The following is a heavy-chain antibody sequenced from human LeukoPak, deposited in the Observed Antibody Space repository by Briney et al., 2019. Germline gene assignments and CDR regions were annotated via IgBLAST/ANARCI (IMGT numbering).Heavy chain of an antibody. CDR1: GYSFPSYC. J-gene: IGHJ4*02. CDR3: ARLSGRVVCSAGSCYIDS. V-gene: IGHV5-10-1*04. Sequence: GESLKISCKVSGYSFPSYCITWVRQMPGKGLEWMGRIAPSDSYTNYSPSFQGQVTISADKSVNTAYLQWSSLKASDTAMYYCARLSGRVVCSAGSCYIDSWGQGTLVTVSS. D-gene: IGHD2-15*01. CDR2: IAPSDSYT.